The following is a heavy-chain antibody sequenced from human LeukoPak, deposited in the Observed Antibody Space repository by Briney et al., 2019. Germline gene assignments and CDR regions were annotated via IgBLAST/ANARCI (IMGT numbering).Heavy chain of an antibody. J-gene: IGHJ3*02. CDR2: IKTDGSNT. Sequence: GGSLRLSCAASGFTFSSYWMHWVRQAPGKGLVWVSRIKTDGSNTNYADSVKGRFTISRDNAKNTLYLQMSSLRAEDTAVYYCAIIVGATRGDAFDIWGQGTMVTVSS. D-gene: IGHD1-26*01. V-gene: IGHV3-74*01. CDR1: GFTFSSYW. CDR3: AIIVGATRGDAFDI.